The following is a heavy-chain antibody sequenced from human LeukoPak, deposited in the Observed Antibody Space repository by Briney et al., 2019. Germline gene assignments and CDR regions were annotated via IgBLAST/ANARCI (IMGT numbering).Heavy chain of an antibody. Sequence: SVKVSCKASGGTFSSYAISWVRQAPGQGLEWMGRIIPILGIANYAQKFQGRVTITADKSTSTAYMELSSLRSEDTAVYFCARDVIGSGRAEFDYWGQGTLVTVSS. V-gene: IGHV1-69*04. CDR3: ARDVIGSGRAEFDY. CDR1: GGTFSSYA. D-gene: IGHD3-10*01. CDR2: IIPILGIA. J-gene: IGHJ4*02.